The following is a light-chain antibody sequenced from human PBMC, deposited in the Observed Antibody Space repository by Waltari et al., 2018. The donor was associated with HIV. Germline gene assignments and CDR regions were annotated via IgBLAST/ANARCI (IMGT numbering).Light chain of an antibody. CDR2: GAS. CDR3: QQVDSYPLVT. Sequence: DIQLTQSPSFLSASVGDTVIMTCRASQGISSSLAWYQQKPGEAPKLLFYGASTLESGVPLRFSGSGSGTEFTLTISSLQPEDFATYYCQQVDSYPLVTFGPGTKVDIK. J-gene: IGKJ3*01. V-gene: IGKV1-9*01. CDR1: QGISSS.